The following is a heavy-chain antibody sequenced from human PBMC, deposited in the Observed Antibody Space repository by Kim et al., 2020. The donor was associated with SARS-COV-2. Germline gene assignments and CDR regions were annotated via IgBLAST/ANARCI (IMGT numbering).Heavy chain of an antibody. CDR1: GFTFSNAW. CDR3: TTVTGVWRGYSGYEHYFDY. J-gene: IGHJ4*02. V-gene: IGHV3-15*01. Sequence: GGSLRLSCAASGFTFSNAWMSWVRQAPGKGLEWVGRIKSKTDGGTTDYAAPVKGRFTISRDDSKNTLYLQMNSLKTEDTAVYYCTTVTGVWRGYSGYEHYFDYWGQGTLVTVSS. D-gene: IGHD5-12*01. CDR2: IKSKTDGGTT.